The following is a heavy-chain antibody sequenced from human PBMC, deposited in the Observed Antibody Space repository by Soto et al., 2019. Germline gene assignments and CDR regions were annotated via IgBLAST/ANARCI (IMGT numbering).Heavy chain of an antibody. J-gene: IGHJ6*02. V-gene: IGHV4-34*01. Sequence: PSETQALSFAVYGGSFRGYFWSWIRQPPGKGLEWIGEINHSGSTHYNPSLKSRVTISADTSKSQFSLELNTVTAADTAVYYCAFSGSGSVESARDVGGHGITVTVCS. CDR2: INHSGST. CDR1: GGSFRGYF. CDR3: AFSGSGSVESARDV. D-gene: IGHD3-10*01.